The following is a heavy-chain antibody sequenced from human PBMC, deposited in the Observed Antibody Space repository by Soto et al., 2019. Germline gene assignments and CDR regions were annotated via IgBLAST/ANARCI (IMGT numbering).Heavy chain of an antibody. CDR2: IYYSGST. J-gene: IGHJ4*02. D-gene: IGHD6-19*01. CDR3: ARHLYIAVAGTDFDY. Sequence: SETLSLTCTVSGGSISSSSYYWGWIRQPPGKGLEWIGSIYYSGSTYYNPSLKSRVTISVDTSKNQFSLKLSSVTAADTAVYYCARHLYIAVAGTDFDYWGQGTLVTVSS. CDR1: GGSISSSSYY. V-gene: IGHV4-39*01.